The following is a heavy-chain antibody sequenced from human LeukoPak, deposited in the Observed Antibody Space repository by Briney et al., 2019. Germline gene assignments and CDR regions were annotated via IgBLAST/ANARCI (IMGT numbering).Heavy chain of an antibody. CDR3: ARDDSSGWHFDY. V-gene: IGHV3-7*01. CDR1: GFTFVSSW. D-gene: IGHD6-19*01. CDR2: MNPDGSQK. Sequence: GGSLRLSCAASGFTFVSSWMTWVRQAPGRGLEWVAIMNPDGSQKSYVDSVKGRFTISRDNARNSLYVEMNSLRAEDTAVYYCARDDSSGWHFDYWGQGTLVTVSS. J-gene: IGHJ4*02.